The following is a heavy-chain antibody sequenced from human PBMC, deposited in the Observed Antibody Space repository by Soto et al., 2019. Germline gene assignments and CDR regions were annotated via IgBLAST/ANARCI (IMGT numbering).Heavy chain of an antibody. CDR3: ARALRTRWFGELADDY. Sequence: SVKVSCKASGGTFSSYAISWVRQAPGQGLEWMGGIIPIFGTANYAQKFQGRVTIPADESTSTAYMELSSLRSEDTAVYYCARALRTRWFGELADDYWGQGTLVTVSS. V-gene: IGHV1-69*13. D-gene: IGHD3-10*01. CDR2: IIPIFGTA. CDR1: GGTFSSYA. J-gene: IGHJ4*02.